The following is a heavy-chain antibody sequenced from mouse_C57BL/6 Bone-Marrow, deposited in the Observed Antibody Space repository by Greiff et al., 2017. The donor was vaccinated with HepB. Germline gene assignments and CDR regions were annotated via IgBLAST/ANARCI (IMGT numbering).Heavy chain of an antibody. J-gene: IGHJ3*01. CDR2: ISSGGDYI. CDR3: TRRITTVPFAY. CDR1: GFTFSSYA. V-gene: IGHV5S21*01. D-gene: IGHD1-1*01. Sequence: EVKLVESGEGLVKPGGSLKLSCAASGFTFSSYAMSWVRQTPEKRLEWVAYISSGGDYIYYADTVKGRFTISRDNARNTLYLQMSSLKSEDTAMYYCTRRITTVPFAYWGQGTLVTVSA.